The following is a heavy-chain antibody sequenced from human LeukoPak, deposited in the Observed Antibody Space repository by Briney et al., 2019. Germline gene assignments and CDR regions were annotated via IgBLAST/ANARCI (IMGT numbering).Heavy chain of an antibody. V-gene: IGHV4-59*08. D-gene: IGHD5-24*01. CDR3: ARADGYKLDY. J-gene: IGHJ4*02. Sequence: SETLSLTCTVSGASISSHYWTWIRQPPGKGLEWIGYISYSGNTDHNPSLKSRVTLSVDTSKNQFSLKLSSVTAADTAVYYCARADGYKLDYWGQGTLVTVSS. CDR2: ISYSGNT. CDR1: GASISSHY.